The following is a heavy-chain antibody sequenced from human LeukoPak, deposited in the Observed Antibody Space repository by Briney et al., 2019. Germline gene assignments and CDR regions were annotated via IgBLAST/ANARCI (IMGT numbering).Heavy chain of an antibody. D-gene: IGHD2-15*01. V-gene: IGHV4-59*01. CDR1: GGSISSYY. CDR3: ARERGDCSGGSCYWFDP. J-gene: IGHJ5*02. CDR2: IYYSGST. Sequence: PSETLSLTCTVSGGSISSYYWSWIRQPPGKGLEWIGYIYYSGSTNYNPSLKSRVTISVDTSKNQFSLKLSSVTAADTAVYYCARERGDCSGGSCYWFDPWGQGTLVTVSS.